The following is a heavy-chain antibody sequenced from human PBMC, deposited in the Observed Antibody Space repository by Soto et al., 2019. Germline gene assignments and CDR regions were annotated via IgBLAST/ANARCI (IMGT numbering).Heavy chain of an antibody. CDR1: GGSITSGGYY. Sequence: SEALSLTCTVSGGSITSGGYYWSWIRQHPGKGLEWLGYIYDSGSTFYNPSLKSRITLSVDTSKNQFSLKLSSVTVADTAVYFCARKQAGYFYGIDYWGQGTLVTVSS. CDR2: IYDSGST. J-gene: IGHJ4*02. V-gene: IGHV4-31*03. CDR3: ARKQAGYFYGIDY. D-gene: IGHD3-10*01.